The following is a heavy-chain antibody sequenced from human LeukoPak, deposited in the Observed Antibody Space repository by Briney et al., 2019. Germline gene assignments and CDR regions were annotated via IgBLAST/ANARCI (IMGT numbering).Heavy chain of an antibody. D-gene: IGHD4-17*01. CDR1: GYTFTSYG. V-gene: IGHV1-18*01. J-gene: IGHJ5*02. CDR3: AKDGGDYPWFDP. CDR2: ISGYNGDT. Sequence: ASVKVSCKTSGYTFTSYGISWVRQAPGQGLEWMGWISGYNGDTDYAQKFQGRVTMTTDTSTNTAYMELRSLTSDDTAVYYCAKDGGDYPWFDPWGQGTLVTVSS.